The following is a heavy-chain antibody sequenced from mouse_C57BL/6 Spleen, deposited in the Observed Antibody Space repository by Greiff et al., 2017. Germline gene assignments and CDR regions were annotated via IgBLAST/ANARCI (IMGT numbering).Heavy chain of an antibody. V-gene: IGHV1-52*01. CDR1: GYTFTSYW. CDR2: IDPSDSET. CDR3: ARSHYYPYAMDY. D-gene: IGHD2-1*01. J-gene: IGHJ4*01. Sequence: QVQLQQPGAELVRPGSSVKLSCKASGYTFTSYWMHWVKQRPIQGLEWIGNIDPSDSETHYNQKFKDKATLTVDKSSSTAYMQLSSLTSEDSAVYYCARSHYYPYAMDYWGQGTSVTVSS.